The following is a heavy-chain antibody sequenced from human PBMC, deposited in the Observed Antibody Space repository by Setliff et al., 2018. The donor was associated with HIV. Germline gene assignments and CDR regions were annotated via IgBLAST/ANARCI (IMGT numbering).Heavy chain of an antibody. CDR2: ISGSGGST. CDR3: ARPTNIDTLYYESQTFYMYYYGLDV. Sequence: HPGGSLRLSCAASGFTFSSYAMSWVRQAPGKGLEWVSAISGSGGSTYYADSVKGRFTISRDNSKNTLYLQMDSLRLDDTAVYFCARPTNIDTLYYESQTFYMYYYGLDVWGQGTTVTVSS. V-gene: IGHV3-23*01. D-gene: IGHD1-26*01. CDR1: GFTFSSYA. J-gene: IGHJ6*02.